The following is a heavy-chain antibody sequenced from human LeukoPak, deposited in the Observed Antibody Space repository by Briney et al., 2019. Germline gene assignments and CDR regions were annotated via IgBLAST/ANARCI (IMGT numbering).Heavy chain of an antibody. Sequence: ASVTVSCTASGGTFSSYAISWVRQAPGQGLEWMGGIIPIFGTANYAQKFQGRVTITADKSTSTAYMELSSLRSEDTAVYYCATYCSSTSCYVYFDCWGQGTLVTVSS. V-gene: IGHV1-69*06. CDR2: IIPIFGTA. J-gene: IGHJ4*02. CDR1: GGTFSSYA. D-gene: IGHD2-2*01. CDR3: ATYCSSTSCYVYFDC.